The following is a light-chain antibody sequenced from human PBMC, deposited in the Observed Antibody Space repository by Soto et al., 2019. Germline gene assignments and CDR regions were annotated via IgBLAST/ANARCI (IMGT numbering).Light chain of an antibody. J-gene: IGKJ4*01. CDR2: GAS. Sequence: EIVMTQSPATLSVSPGDRVTLSCRASQNIDNNLAWYQQRPGQPPRLLIYGASTRANGIPARFSGSGSGTELTLTISSLQSEDFAVDCCQQYTNWPPLTFGGGTKVEIK. V-gene: IGKV3D-15*01. CDR1: QNIDNN. CDR3: QQYTNWPPLT.